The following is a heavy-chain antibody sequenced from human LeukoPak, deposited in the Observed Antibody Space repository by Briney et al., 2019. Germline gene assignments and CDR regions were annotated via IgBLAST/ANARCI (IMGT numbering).Heavy chain of an antibody. CDR2: IYHSGST. J-gene: IGHJ6*03. CDR3: ARDGAARPGYYMDV. V-gene: IGHV4-38-2*02. Sequence: SETLSLTCTVSGYSISSGYYWGWIRPPPGKGLEWIGSIYHSGSTHYNPSLKSRVTISVDTSKNQFSLKLTPVTAADTAAYYCARDGAARPGYYMDVWGKGTTVTVSS. D-gene: IGHD6-6*01. CDR1: GYSISSGYY.